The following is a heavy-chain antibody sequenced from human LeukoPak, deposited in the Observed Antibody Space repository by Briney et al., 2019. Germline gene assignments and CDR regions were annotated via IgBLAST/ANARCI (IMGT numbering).Heavy chain of an antibody. CDR2: IKQDGSEK. CDR3: AREYSSSSGRAFDI. CDR1: GFTFSSYW. D-gene: IGHD6-6*01. Sequence: GGSLRLSCAASGFTFSSYWMSWVRQAPGKGLEWVANIKQDGSEKYYVDSVKGRFTISRDNAKNSLYLQMNSLRAEDTAVYYCAREYSSSSGRAFDIWGQGTMVTVSS. J-gene: IGHJ3*02. V-gene: IGHV3-7*01.